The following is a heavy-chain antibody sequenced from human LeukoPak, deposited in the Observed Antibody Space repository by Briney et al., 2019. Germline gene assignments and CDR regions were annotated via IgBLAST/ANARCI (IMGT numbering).Heavy chain of an antibody. Sequence: GGSLRLSCAASGFTFSNYPMHWVRQAPGKGLESVSAVSSNGASTYYENSVKDRFIVSRDNSKNTLYLQLGSLRAEDTAVYYCAREISRGFDIWGQGTMVAVSS. D-gene: IGHD2/OR15-2a*01. CDR1: GFTFSNYP. CDR2: VSSNGAST. CDR3: AREISRGFDI. J-gene: IGHJ3*02. V-gene: IGHV3-64*01.